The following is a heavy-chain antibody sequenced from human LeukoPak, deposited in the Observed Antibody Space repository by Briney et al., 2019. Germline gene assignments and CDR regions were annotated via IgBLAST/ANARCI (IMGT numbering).Heavy chain of an antibody. CDR2: IYYGENT. Sequence: LSETLSLTCGVYGGSFSGYYWNWIRQSPGKGLEWIGNIYYGENTYYNPSLKSRVTISIDTSKNQFYLKLSSLTAADTAVYYCARRDDSSGYHKIFDYWGPGTLVTVSS. CDR3: ARRDDSSGYHKIFDY. J-gene: IGHJ4*02. CDR1: GGSFSGYY. V-gene: IGHV4-34*01. D-gene: IGHD3-22*01.